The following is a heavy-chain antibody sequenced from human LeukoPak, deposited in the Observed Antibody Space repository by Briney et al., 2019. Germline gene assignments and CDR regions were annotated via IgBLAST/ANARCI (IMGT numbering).Heavy chain of an antibody. V-gene: IGHV3-23*01. CDR1: GFTFSSYA. Sequence: GSLRLSCAASGFTFSSYAMSWVPQAPGKGLEWVSAISGSGGSTYYADSVKGRFTISRDNSKNTLYMQMNSLRAEDTAVYYCAKMVVTAIQGWFDPWGQGTLVTVSS. CDR3: AKMVVTAIQGWFDP. CDR2: ISGSGGST. J-gene: IGHJ5*02. D-gene: IGHD2-21*02.